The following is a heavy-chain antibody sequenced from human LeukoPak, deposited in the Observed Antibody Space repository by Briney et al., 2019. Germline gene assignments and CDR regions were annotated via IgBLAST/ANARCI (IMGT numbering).Heavy chain of an antibody. V-gene: IGHV3-23*01. CDR3: AKWSVPCYANAFYI. CDR2: ISRSGGDT. CDR1: GFTFSSDA. J-gene: IGHJ3*02. Sequence: GGSLRLSCAASGFTFSSDAMTWVRQAPGKGLEWVSAISRSGGDTEYADSVKGRFTISRDNSKNTLYLQMNSLRAEDTAVYYCAKWSVPCYANAFYIWGRGTVDTVSS. D-gene: IGHD3-16*01.